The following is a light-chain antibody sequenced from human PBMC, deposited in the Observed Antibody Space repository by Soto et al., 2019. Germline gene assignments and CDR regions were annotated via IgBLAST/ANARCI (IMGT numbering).Light chain of an antibody. J-gene: IGLJ3*02. CDR3: CSYAGSYSWV. V-gene: IGLV2-11*01. CDR2: DVN. Sequence: QSALTQPRSVSGSPGQSVTIYCTGSNSDVGGYKYVSWYQQHPGRAPKLMIYDVNERPSGVPDRFSGSKSGNTASLTISGLQAEDEADYYCCSYAGSYSWVFGGRTKLTVL. CDR1: NSDVGGYKY.